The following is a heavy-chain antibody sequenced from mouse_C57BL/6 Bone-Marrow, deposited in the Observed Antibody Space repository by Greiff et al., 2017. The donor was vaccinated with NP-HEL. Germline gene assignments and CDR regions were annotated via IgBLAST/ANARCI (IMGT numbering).Heavy chain of an antibody. D-gene: IGHD1-1*01. Sequence: EVQLVESGGGLVQPGGSLKLSCAASGFTFSDYYMYWVRQTPEKRLEWVAYISNGGGSTYYPDTVTGRFTISRDNAKNTLYLQMSRLKSEDTAMYYCARPLYYYGSSYSFAYWGQGTLVTVSA. CDR3: ARPLYYYGSSYSFAY. CDR1: GFTFSDYY. CDR2: ISNGGGST. V-gene: IGHV5-12*01. J-gene: IGHJ3*01.